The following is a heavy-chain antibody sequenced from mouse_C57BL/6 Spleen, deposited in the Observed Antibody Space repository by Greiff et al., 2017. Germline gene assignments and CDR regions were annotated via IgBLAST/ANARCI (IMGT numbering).Heavy chain of an antibody. D-gene: IGHD1-1*01. CDR2: ISDGGSYT. V-gene: IGHV5-4*01. CDR1: GFTFSSYA. CDR3: ARDYYEGAMDY. Sequence: EVNVVESGGGLVKPGGSLKLSCAASGFTFSSYAMSWVRQTPEKRLEWVATISDGGSYTYYPDNVKGRFTISRDNAKNNLYLQMSHLKSEDTAMYYCARDYYEGAMDYWGQGTSVTVSS. J-gene: IGHJ4*01.